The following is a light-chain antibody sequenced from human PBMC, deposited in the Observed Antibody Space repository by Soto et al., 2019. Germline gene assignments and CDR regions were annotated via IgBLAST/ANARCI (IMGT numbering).Light chain of an antibody. CDR1: SSDVGGYNY. Sequence: QSALTQPASVSGSPGQSITISCTGTSSDVGGYNYVSWYQQHPGKAPKLMIYDVSNRPSGVSNRFSGSKSGNTASLTISGLQAEDEADYYCSSYTSRSPLFFVFGTGTKLTVL. J-gene: IGLJ1*01. V-gene: IGLV2-14*01. CDR3: SSYTSRSPLFFV. CDR2: DVS.